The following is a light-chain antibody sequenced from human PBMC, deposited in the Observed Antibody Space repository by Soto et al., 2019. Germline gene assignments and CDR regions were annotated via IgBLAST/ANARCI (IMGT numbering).Light chain of an antibody. CDR1: QSISRS. J-gene: IGKJ3*01. V-gene: IGKV1-5*01. Sequence: DIPMTQSPSTLSASVGDRVTITCRASQSISRSLAWYQQNPGKAPELLIFDASSLESGVPSRFSGSGSGTEFTLTISSLQPDDFATDYCQQYNDFLLIFGPGTTVDIK. CDR2: DAS. CDR3: QQYNDFLLI.